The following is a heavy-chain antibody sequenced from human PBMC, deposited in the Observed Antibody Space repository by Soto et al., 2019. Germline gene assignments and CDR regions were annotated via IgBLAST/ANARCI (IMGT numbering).Heavy chain of an antibody. Sequence: GGSLRLSCAASGFTFSSYSMNWVRQAPGKGLEWVSSISSSSSYIYYADSVKGRFTISRDNAKNSLYLQMNSLRAEDTAVYYCATAITTVTTPDAFDYWGQGTLVTVSS. J-gene: IGHJ4*02. V-gene: IGHV3-21*01. D-gene: IGHD4-17*01. CDR1: GFTFSSYS. CDR2: ISSSSSYI. CDR3: ATAITTVTTPDAFDY.